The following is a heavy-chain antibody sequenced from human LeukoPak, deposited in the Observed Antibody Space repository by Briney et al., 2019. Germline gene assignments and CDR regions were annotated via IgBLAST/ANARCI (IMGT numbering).Heavy chain of an antibody. CDR2: IYYSGST. D-gene: IGHD6-13*01. J-gene: IGHJ4*02. V-gene: IGHV4-38-2*02. CDR1: GYSISSGYY. CDR3: AKAPKHWQQLVRWARGY. Sequence: SETLSLTCTVSGYSISSGYYWGWIRQPPGKGLEWIGYIYYSGSTYYNPSLKSRVTISVDTSKNQFSLKLSSVTAADTAVYYCAKAPKHWQQLVRWARGYWGQGTLVTVSS.